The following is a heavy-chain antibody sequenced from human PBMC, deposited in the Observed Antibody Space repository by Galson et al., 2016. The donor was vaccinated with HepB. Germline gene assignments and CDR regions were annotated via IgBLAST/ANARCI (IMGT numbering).Heavy chain of an antibody. Sequence: SETLSLTCAVSRVPTDTNNCWNWVRRTPGKGLEWIGHIYHTGATDYNPSLQSRVTISEDKSRSQFSLRLESVTAADTGIYYCARALPYSYGDWYFLDSWGQGILVTVSS. D-gene: IGHD5-18*01. CDR1: RVPTDTNNC. CDR2: IYHTGAT. V-gene: IGHV4-4*02. CDR3: ARALPYSYGDWYFLDS. J-gene: IGHJ4*02.